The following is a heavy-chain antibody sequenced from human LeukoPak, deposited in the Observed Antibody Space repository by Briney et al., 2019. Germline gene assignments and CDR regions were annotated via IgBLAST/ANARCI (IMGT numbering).Heavy chain of an antibody. CDR1: GFTVSSNY. Sequence: PGGSLRLSCAASGFTVSSNYMSSVRHAPGKGLEWVSVIYSGGGTSYADSVKGRFTISRDNSKNTLYLQMNSLRPEGTAVYYCARDLWFSSSIWGQGTMVTVSS. CDR2: IYSGGGT. V-gene: IGHV3-53*01. D-gene: IGHD6-19*01. J-gene: IGHJ3*02. CDR3: ARDLWFSSSI.